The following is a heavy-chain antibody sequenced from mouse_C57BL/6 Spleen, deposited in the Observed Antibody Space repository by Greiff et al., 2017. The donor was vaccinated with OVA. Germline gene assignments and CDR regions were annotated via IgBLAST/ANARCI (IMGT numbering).Heavy chain of an antibody. CDR1: GYTFTSYW. CDR2: IDPSDSET. D-gene: IGHD1-1*01. Sequence: QVQLQQPGAELVRPGSSVKLSCKASGYTFTSYWMHWVKQRPIQGLEWIGNIDPSDSETHYNQKFKDKATLTVDKSSSTAYMQLSSLTSEDSAVYYCAREIYYGSSYAMDYWGQGTSVTVSS. CDR3: AREIYYGSSYAMDY. V-gene: IGHV1-52*01. J-gene: IGHJ4*01.